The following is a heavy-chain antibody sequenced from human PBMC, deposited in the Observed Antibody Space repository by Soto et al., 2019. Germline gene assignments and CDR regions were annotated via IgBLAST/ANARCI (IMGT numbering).Heavy chain of an antibody. J-gene: IGHJ6*02. Sequence: QVQLVQSGDEVKKPGASVKVSCKASGYIFVNYGIAWVRQAPGQGLEWMGWISPYTGNTHSATKIQGRLTMTTDTXXSTAYMDVGSLTSDDTAVYYCVMVDNYVTPTPQDVWGQGTTVTVSS. CDR3: VMVDNYVTPTPQDV. CDR1: GYIFVNYG. D-gene: IGHD3-16*01. CDR2: ISPYTGNT. V-gene: IGHV1-18*01.